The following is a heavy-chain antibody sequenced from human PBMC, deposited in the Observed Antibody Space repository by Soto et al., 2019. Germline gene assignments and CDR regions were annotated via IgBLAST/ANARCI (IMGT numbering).Heavy chain of an antibody. J-gene: IGHJ5*02. V-gene: IGHV3-7*03. CDR3: VTDWGQLSGA. CDR2: IKQDSSET. D-gene: IGHD3-16*01. Sequence: EVLLVEAGGGLVQPGGSLRLSCAASGFTFISYWMSWARQGPGKGLEWVAVIKQDSSETYYVDSVKGLFTVSRENAKKSLYLQMNTLRVEDTAVYYCVTDWGQLSGAWGQGVLVTVSS. CDR1: GFTFISYW.